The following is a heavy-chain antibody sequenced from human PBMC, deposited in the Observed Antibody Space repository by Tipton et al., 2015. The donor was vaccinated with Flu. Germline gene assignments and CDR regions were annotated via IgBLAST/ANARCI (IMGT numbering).Heavy chain of an antibody. CDR3: ASHGATVTTPGH. V-gene: IGHV4-34*01. CDR1: GGSFSGYY. J-gene: IGHJ4*02. Sequence: TLSLTCAVYGGSFSGYYWSWIRQPPGKGLEWIGEINHSGSTNYNPSLKSRVTISVDTSKNQFSLKLSSVTAADTAVYYCASHGATVTTPGHWGQGTLVTVSS. CDR2: INHSGST. D-gene: IGHD4-17*01.